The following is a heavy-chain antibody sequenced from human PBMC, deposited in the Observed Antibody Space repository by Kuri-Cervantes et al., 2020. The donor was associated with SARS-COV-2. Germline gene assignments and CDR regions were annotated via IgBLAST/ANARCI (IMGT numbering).Heavy chain of an antibody. CDR2: ISYDGSNK. CDR1: RFPLCTYA. J-gene: IGHJ3*02. V-gene: IGHV3-30-3*01. Sequence: AESLTLSCAASRFPLCTYAMHWVRQAPGKGLEWVAVISYDGSNKYYADSVKGRFTISRDNSKNTLYLQMNSLRAEDTAVYYCARDLTDIVVVPAAPAGDAFDIWGQGTMVTVSS. CDR3: ARDLTDIVVVPAAPAGDAFDI. D-gene: IGHD2-2*01.